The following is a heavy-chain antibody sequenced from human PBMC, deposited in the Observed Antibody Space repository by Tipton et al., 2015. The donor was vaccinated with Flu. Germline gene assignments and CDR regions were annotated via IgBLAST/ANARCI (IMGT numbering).Heavy chain of an antibody. D-gene: IGHD2-2*01. Sequence: TLSLTCTVSGGSISSYYWSWIRQPPGKGLEWIGYIYYSGSTNYNPSLKSRVTISVDTSKNQFSLKLSSVTAADTAVYYCARGDCSSTSCLGYWGQGTLVTVSS. V-gene: IGHV4-59*01. CDR2: IYYSGST. CDR3: ARGDCSSTSCLGY. J-gene: IGHJ4*02. CDR1: GGSISSYY.